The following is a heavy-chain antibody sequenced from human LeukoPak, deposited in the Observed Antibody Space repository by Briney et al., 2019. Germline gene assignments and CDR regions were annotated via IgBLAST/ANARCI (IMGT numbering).Heavy chain of an antibody. J-gene: IGHJ4*02. CDR2: IYYSGST. Sequence: SETLSLTCTVSGGSISSGGYYWSWIRQHPGKGLEWIGYIYYSGSTYYNPSLKSRVTISVDTSKNQFSLKLSSVTAADTAVYYCARYSSGWFDYWGQGTLVTVSS. CDR1: GGSISSGGYY. V-gene: IGHV4-31*03. CDR3: ARYSSGWFDY. D-gene: IGHD6-19*01.